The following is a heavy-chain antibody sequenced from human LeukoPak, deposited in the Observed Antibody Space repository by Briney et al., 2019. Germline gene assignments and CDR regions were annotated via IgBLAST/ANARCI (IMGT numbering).Heavy chain of an antibody. CDR1: GFTFSSYA. Sequence: GGSLRLSCAASGFTFSSYAMHWVHQAPGKGLEWVAVISYDGSNKYNADPVKGRFTISRDNSKNTLYLQMNSLRAEDTAVYYCARLLAGSGYARDAFDIWGQGTMVTVSS. J-gene: IGHJ3*02. CDR3: ARLLAGSGYARDAFDI. D-gene: IGHD3-22*01. V-gene: IGHV3-30*04. CDR2: ISYDGSNK.